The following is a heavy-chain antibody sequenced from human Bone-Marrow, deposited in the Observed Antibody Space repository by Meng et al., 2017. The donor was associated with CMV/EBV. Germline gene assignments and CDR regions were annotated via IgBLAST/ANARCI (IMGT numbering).Heavy chain of an antibody. D-gene: IGHD2-2*01. V-gene: IGHV1-18*04. CDR3: VVGRGFDY. CDR2: NSAYNGNT. CDR1: GGTFSSYG. Sequence: QVQLVQSVAEVKTPGSSVKGTCKASGGTFSSYGISWLRQAPGQGLEWMGWNSAYNGNTNYAQKLQGRVTMTTDTSTSTAYMELRSLRSDDTAVYSCVVGRGFDYWGQGTLVTVSS. J-gene: IGHJ4*02.